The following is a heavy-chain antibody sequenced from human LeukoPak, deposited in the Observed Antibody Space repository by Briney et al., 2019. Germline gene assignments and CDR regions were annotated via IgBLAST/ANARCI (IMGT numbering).Heavy chain of an antibody. CDR3: ARGGVRGYCSSTSCSAFDY. D-gene: IGHD2-2*01. Sequence: GASVRVSCKASGYTFTSYDINWVRQATGQGLEWMGWMNPNSGNTGYAQKFQGRVTMTRNTSISTAYMELSSLRSEDTAVYYCARGGVRGYCSSTSCSAFDYWGQGTLVTVSS. CDR1: GYTFTSYD. J-gene: IGHJ4*02. CDR2: MNPNSGNT. V-gene: IGHV1-8*01.